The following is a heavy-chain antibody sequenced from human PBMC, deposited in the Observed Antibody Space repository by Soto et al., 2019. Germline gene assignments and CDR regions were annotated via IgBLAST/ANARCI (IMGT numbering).Heavy chain of an antibody. Sequence: DVQLMESGGGLVQPGGSLRLSCAGSGFTFSNYWMHWVRQAPGKGLEWVSRIDHDGPTDYADSVRGRFTISRDNAENTLYLQMNSLRPEDTAVYYCVRDSHGDYWGQGTLVTVSS. CDR3: VRDSHGDY. CDR2: IDHDGPT. J-gene: IGHJ4*02. CDR1: GFTFSNYW. V-gene: IGHV3-74*01.